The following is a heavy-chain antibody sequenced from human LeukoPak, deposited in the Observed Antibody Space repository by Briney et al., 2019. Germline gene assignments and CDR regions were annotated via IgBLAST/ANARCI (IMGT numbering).Heavy chain of an antibody. CDR3: ARDLGTDHWFDP. V-gene: IGHV1-2*02. J-gene: IGHJ5*02. D-gene: IGHD1-1*01. CDR2: INPNSGGT. CDR1: GYTFTGYY. Sequence: ASVKVSCKASGYTFTGYYMHWVRQAPGQGLEWMGWINPNSGGTNYAQKFQGRVTMTRDTSTSTVYMELSSLRSEDTAVYYCARDLGTDHWFDPWGQGTLVTVSS.